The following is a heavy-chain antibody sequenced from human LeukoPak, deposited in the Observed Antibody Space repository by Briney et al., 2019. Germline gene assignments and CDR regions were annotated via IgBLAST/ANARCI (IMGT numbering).Heavy chain of an antibody. Sequence: GGSLRLSCAASGFTFSSYAMHWVRQAPGKGLEWVAVISYDGSNKYYADSVKGRFTISRDNSKNTLYLQMNSLRAEDTAVYYCAKEKQGQQSVSAPDYWGQGTLVTVSS. CDR2: ISYDGSNK. V-gene: IGHV3-30-3*01. CDR3: AKEKQGQQSVSAPDY. CDR1: GFTFSSYA. D-gene: IGHD6-13*01. J-gene: IGHJ4*02.